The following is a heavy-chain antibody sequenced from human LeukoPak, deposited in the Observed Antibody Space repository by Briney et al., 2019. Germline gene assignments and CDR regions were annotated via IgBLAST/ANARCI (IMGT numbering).Heavy chain of an antibody. Sequence: GGSLRLSCTASGFTFGDYAMSWFRQAPGKGLEWVGFIRSKAYGGTTEYAASVKGRFTISRDDSKSIAYLQMNSLKTEDTAVYYCTTGYSSGWFYYYGMDVWGQGTTVTVSS. CDR1: GFTFGDYA. CDR2: IRSKAYGGTT. J-gene: IGHJ6*02. CDR3: TTGYSSGWFYYYGMDV. V-gene: IGHV3-49*03. D-gene: IGHD6-19*01.